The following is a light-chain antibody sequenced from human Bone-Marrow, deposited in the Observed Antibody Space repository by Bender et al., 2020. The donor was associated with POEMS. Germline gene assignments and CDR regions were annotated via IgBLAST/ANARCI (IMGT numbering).Light chain of an antibody. CDR3: SSYAGRNTWV. Sequence: QSALTQPASVSGSPGQSITISCTGTSSDVGIYKLVSWYQQHPGKAPKLMIYEGSKRPSGVSDRFSGSKSGNTASLTISGLQAEDETDYYCSSYAGRNTWVFGSGTKVTVL. V-gene: IGLV2-23*01. CDR2: EGS. CDR1: SSDVGIYKL. J-gene: IGLJ1*01.